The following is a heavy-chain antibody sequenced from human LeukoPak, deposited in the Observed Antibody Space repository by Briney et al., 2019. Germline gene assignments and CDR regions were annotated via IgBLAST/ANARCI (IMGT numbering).Heavy chain of an antibody. CDR2: INHSGST. D-gene: IGHD1-26*01. V-gene: IGHV4-34*01. J-gene: IGHJ4*02. Sequence: PSETLSLTCAVYGGSFSGYYWSWIRQPPGKGLEWIGEINHSGSTNYNPSLKSRVTISVDTSKNQFSLKLSSVTAADTAVYYCARGGEWELLENYYFDYWGQGTLVTVSS. CDR3: ARGGEWELLENYYFDY. CDR1: GGSFSGYY.